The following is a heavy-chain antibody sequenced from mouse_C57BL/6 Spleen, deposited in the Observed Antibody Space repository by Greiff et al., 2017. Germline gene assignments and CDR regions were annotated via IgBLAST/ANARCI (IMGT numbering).Heavy chain of an antibody. CDR2: IWTGGGT. J-gene: IGHJ2*01. V-gene: IGHV2-9-1*01. CDR1: GFSLTSYA. Sequence: VQVVESGPGLVAPSQSLSITCTVSGFSLTSYAISWVRQPPGKGLEWLGVIWTGGGTNYNSALKSRLSISKDNSKSQVFLKMNSLQTDDTARYYCARNLVVATGYFDYWGQGTTLTVSS. D-gene: IGHD1-1*01. CDR3: ARNLVVATGYFDY.